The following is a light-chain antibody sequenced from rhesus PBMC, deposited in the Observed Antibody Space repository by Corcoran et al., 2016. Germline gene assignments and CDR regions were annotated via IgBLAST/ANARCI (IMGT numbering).Light chain of an antibody. CDR1: QSFSRS. CDR2: SAS. V-gene: IGKV1-46*01. Sequence: DIQMTQSPSSLSASVGDTVTITCRASQSFSRSLAWYQQKPGKAPKLLIYSASSLQSGVPLGFGGSKSGTDFTLTISSLQPEDIASYYCKQYYSDPYSFGQGTKVEIK. CDR3: KQYYSDPYS. J-gene: IGKJ2*01.